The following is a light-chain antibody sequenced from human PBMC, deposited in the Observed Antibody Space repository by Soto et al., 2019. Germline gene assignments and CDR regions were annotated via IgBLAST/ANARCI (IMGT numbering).Light chain of an antibody. CDR2: GAS. CDR1: QSVSSY. J-gene: IGKJ1*01. CDR3: QQYNNWPVT. V-gene: IGKV3-15*01. Sequence: EIVMTQSPATLSVSPGERATLSCRASQSVSSYLAWYQQKPGQAPRLLIYGASTRATGIPARFSGSGSGTESTLTISSLQSEDFAVYYCQQYNNWPVTFGQGTKVDIK.